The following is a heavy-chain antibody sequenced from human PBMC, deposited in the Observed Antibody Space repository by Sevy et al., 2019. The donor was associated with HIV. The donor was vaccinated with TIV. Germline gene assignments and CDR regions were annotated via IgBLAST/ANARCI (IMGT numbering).Heavy chain of an antibody. D-gene: IGHD3-3*01. CDR1: GFTFSSYN. J-gene: IGHJ6*02. CDR2: ISSGSGYI. CDR3: TRDKTILEGRYGMDV. V-gene: IGHV3-21*01. Sequence: GGSLRLSCAASGFTFSSYNMNWVRQTPGKGLEWVSFISSGSGYIYYADSVKGRLTISRDNAKNSLYLLMNSLRAEDTAMYYCTRDKTILEGRYGMDVWGQGTTVTVSS.